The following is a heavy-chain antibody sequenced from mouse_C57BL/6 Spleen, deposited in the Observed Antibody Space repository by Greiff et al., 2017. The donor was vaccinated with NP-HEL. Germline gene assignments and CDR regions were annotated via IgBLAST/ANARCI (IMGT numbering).Heavy chain of an antibody. Sequence: QVQLQQPGTELVKPGASVKLSCKASGYTFTSYWMHWVKQRPGQGLEWIGNINPSNGGTNYIEKFKSKATLTVDKSSSTAYMQLNSLTSEDSAVYYCARGGTTVVATSYYFDYWGQGTTLTVSS. CDR1: GYTFTSYW. V-gene: IGHV1-53*01. CDR2: INPSNGGT. J-gene: IGHJ2*01. CDR3: ARGGTTVVATSYYFDY. D-gene: IGHD1-1*01.